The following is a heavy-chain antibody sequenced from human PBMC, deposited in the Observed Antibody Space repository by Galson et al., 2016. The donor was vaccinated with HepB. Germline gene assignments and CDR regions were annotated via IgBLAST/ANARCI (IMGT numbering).Heavy chain of an antibody. CDR3: ARASCGGDCNQYYYYYYGLDV. D-gene: IGHD2-21*02. J-gene: IGHJ6*02. Sequence: SVKVSCKASGYTFTTYPVNWLRQAPGQGLEWMGWINTNTGNPTFAQDFTGGFVFSLDTSVSTAYLQIISLKAEDTAVYFCARASCGGDCNQYYYYYYGLDVWGQGTTVAVSS. V-gene: IGHV7-4-1*02. CDR1: GYTFTTYP. CDR2: INTNTGNP.